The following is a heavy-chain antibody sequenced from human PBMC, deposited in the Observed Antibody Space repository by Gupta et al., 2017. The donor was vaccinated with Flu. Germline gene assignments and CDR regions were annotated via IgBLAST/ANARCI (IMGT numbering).Heavy chain of an antibody. D-gene: IGHD3-22*01. CDR1: GYTFSNYG. CDR2: ISPYNGDT. V-gene: IGHV1-18*04. J-gene: IGHJ4*02. CDR3: ARQFYYDSRGDF. Sequence: QVQLVQSGAEVKKPGASVRVSCETSGYTFSNYGLTWVRQAPGQGLEWMGWISPYNGDTNYAQNLQGRVTMTTDTSTNTAYMELRNLRTDDTAVYYCARQFYYDSRGDFWGQGTLVTVSS.